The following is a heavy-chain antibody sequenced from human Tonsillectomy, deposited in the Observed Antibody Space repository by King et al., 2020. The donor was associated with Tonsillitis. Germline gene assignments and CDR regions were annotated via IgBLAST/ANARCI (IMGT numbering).Heavy chain of an antibody. V-gene: IGHV3-30*18. D-gene: IGHD2-2*01. CDR3: AKVGAVPGAIRHWYFDL. Sequence: VQLVESGGGVVQPGRSLRLSCAASGFTFNDLGMHLVRPGPGTGVEWVGVISNDGSIIFFRDFVKGRFTISRDNSKDTLSLQMNSLRPEDTAVYYCAKVGAVPGAIRHWYFDLWGRGTLVTVSS. CDR1: GFTFNDLG. J-gene: IGHJ2*01. CDR2: ISNDGSII.